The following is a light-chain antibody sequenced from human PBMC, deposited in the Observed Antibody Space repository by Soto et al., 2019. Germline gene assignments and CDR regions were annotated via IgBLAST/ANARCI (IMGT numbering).Light chain of an antibody. Sequence: ENVLTPSPGTLSLSPGERATLSCRATQSVTSRYFAWYQQKPGQAPRLLIYGVSSRTTDIPDRFSGSGSGTDVTLTSSRLEPEDFVVYYCQQYSTFPHTFGQGTKLEVK. J-gene: IGKJ2*01. CDR3: QQYSTFPHT. CDR2: GVS. V-gene: IGKV3-20*01. CDR1: QSVTSRY.